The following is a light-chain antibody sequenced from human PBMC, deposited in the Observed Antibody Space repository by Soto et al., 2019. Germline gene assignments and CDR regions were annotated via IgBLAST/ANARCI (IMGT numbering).Light chain of an antibody. CDR3: QQYGSSPGT. CDR1: QSVSSSY. J-gene: IGKJ1*01. CDR2: GAS. V-gene: IGKV3-20*01. Sequence: EIVLTQSPGTLYLSPGERATLSCRASQSVSSSYLAWYQQKPGQAPRLLIYGASSRATGIPERFSGSGSGTDFTLTISTLEPEDFAVYYCQQYGSSPGTFGQGTKVEIK.